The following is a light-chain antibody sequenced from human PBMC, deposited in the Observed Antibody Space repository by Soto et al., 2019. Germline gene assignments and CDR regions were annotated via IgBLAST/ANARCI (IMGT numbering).Light chain of an antibody. CDR1: SSDVGDYNY. Sequence: QSVLTQPASVSGSPGQSITISCTGTSSDVGDYNYVSWYQHHPGKAPKLMTYDVSNRPSGVSNRFSGSKSGNTASLTISGLQDEDEADYYCSSYTSSSTYVFGTGTKLTVL. CDR2: DVS. CDR3: SSYTSSSTYV. V-gene: IGLV2-14*01. J-gene: IGLJ1*01.